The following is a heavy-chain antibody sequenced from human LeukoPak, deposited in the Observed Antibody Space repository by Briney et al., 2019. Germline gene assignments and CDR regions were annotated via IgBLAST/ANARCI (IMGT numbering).Heavy chain of an antibody. CDR2: INSDGSST. CDR3: ARGDGWIQPTPLDAFDI. CDR1: GFTFSSYW. D-gene: IGHD5-24*01. Sequence: GSLRLSCAASGFTFSSYWMHWVRQAPGKGLVWVSRINSDGSSTSYADSVKGRFTISRDNAKNTLYLQMNSLRAEDTAVYYCARGDGWIQPTPLDAFDIWGQGTMVTVSS. J-gene: IGHJ3*02. V-gene: IGHV3-74*01.